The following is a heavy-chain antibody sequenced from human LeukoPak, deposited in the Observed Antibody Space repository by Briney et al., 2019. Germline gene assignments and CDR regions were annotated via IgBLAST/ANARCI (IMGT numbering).Heavy chain of an antibody. Sequence: PSETLSLTCTVSGGSISSYSWSWIRQPPGKGLEWIGYIYYSGSTNYNPSLKSRVTISVDTSKNQFSLKLSSVTAADTAVYYCARIMDYYASSGYFLDYWGQGTLVTVSS. J-gene: IGHJ4*02. CDR2: IYYSGST. CDR3: ARIMDYYASSGYFLDY. V-gene: IGHV4-59*08. D-gene: IGHD3-22*01. CDR1: GGSISSYS.